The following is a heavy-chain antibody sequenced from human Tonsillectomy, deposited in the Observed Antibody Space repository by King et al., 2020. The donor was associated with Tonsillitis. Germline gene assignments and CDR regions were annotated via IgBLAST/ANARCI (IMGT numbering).Heavy chain of an antibody. D-gene: IGHD4-11*01. J-gene: IGHJ6*02. V-gene: IGHV3-23*04. Sequence: VQLVESGGGLVQPGGSLRLSCAASGFTFTSYAMSWVRQAPGKGLEWVSSISSSGGGTYYGGPVKGRFTISRDNSKNTLYLQMTSLRAEDTAIYYCAKDNSALDYMYGMDVWGQGTTVTVSS. CDR3: AKDNSALDYMYGMDV. CDR2: ISSSGGGT. CDR1: GFTFTSYA.